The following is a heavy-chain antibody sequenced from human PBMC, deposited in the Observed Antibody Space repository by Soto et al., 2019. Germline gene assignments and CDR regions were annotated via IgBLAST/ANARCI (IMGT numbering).Heavy chain of an antibody. Sequence: ASVKVSCKASGYTFTSYGISWVRQAPGQGLEWMGWISAYNGNTNYAQKLQGRVTMTTDTSTSTAYMELRSLRSDDTAVYYCARVTIYCSSTSCEPFDYRGQGTLVTVSS. CDR1: GYTFTSYG. V-gene: IGHV1-18*01. CDR3: ARVTIYCSSTSCEPFDY. D-gene: IGHD2-2*01. J-gene: IGHJ4*02. CDR2: ISAYNGNT.